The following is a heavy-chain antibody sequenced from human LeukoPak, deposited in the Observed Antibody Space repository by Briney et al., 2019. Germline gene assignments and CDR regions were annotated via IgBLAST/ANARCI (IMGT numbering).Heavy chain of an antibody. J-gene: IGHJ4*02. D-gene: IGHD2-2*01. Sequence: SVKVSCKASGGTFSSYAISWVRQAPGQGLEWMGGIIPIFGTANYAQKFQGRVTITADESTSTAYMELSSLGSEDTAVYYCARKYCSSTSCYEDYWGQGTLVTVSS. V-gene: IGHV1-69*13. CDR1: GGTFSSYA. CDR3: ARKYCSSTSCYEDY. CDR2: IIPIFGTA.